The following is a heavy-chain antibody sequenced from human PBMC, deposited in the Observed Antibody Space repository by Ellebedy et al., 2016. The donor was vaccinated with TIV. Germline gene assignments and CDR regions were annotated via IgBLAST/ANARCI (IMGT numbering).Heavy chain of an antibody. D-gene: IGHD3-22*01. Sequence: GESLKISCDASGFTFSHYWMSWLRQAPGKGLEWVAVISNDESGKHYEDSVKGRFTITRDNSKNTLDLQMNSLRAEDTAVYYCAKGGFDRSGYFAPPVEYWGQGTLVTVSS. J-gene: IGHJ4*02. CDR2: ISNDESGK. CDR1: GFTFSHYW. V-gene: IGHV3-30*18. CDR3: AKGGFDRSGYFAPPVEY.